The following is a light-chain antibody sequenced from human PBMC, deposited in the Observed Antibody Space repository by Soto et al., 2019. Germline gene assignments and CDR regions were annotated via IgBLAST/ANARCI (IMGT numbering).Light chain of an antibody. CDR1: QSVSGY. V-gene: IGKV3-11*01. Sequence: PGESASLSCRASQSVSGYLIWYQQKPGQAPRLLIYDVSNRATGIPARFSGSGSGTDFTLTISSLEPEDAGVYYCQQYGSSPITFGQGTRLEIK. CDR3: QQYGSSPIT. CDR2: DVS. J-gene: IGKJ5*01.